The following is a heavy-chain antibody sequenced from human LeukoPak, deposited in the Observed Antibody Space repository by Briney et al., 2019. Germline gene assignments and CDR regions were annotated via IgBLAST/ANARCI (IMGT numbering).Heavy chain of an antibody. J-gene: IGHJ5*02. CDR1: GGTFSSYA. D-gene: IGHD3-10*01. CDR3: ARADFLLMVRGVPNWFDP. CDR2: IIPILGIA. Sequence: SVKVSCKASGGTFSSYAISWVRQAPGQGLEWMGRIIPILGIANYAQKFQGRVTITADKSTSTAYMELSSLRSEDTAVYYCARADFLLMVRGVPNWFDPWGQGTLVTVSS. V-gene: IGHV1-69*04.